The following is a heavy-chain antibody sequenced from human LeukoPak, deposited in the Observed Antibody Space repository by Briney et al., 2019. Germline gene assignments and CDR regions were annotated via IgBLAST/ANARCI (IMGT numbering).Heavy chain of an antibody. CDR3: ARKWPSDSGGALDI. J-gene: IGHJ3*02. CDR1: GYTFTSYD. CDR2: MNPNSGNT. V-gene: IGHV1-8*01. Sequence: ASVKVSCKASGYTFTSYDINWVRQATGQGLEWMGWMNPNSGNTGYAQKFQGRVTMTRNTSISTAYMELSSLRSEDTAVYYCARKWPSDSGGALDIWGQGTMVTVSS. D-gene: IGHD5-12*01.